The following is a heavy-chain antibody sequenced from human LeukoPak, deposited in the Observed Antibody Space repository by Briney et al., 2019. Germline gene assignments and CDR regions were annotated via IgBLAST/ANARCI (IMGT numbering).Heavy chain of an antibody. CDR2: IYSGGST. Sequence: GGSLRLSCAASGFTLSSNYMSWVRQAPGKGLEWVSVIYSGGSTYYADSVKGRFTISRDNSKNALYLQMNSLRAEDTAVYYCARDHITMVRGVIYDAFDIWGQGTMVTVSS. V-gene: IGHV3-53*01. J-gene: IGHJ3*02. D-gene: IGHD3-10*01. CDR1: GFTLSSNY. CDR3: ARDHITMVRGVIYDAFDI.